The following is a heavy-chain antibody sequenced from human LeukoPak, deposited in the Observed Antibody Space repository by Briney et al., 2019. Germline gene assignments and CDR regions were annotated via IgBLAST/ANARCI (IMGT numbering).Heavy chain of an antibody. CDR3: ASAKSSSWHNFDC. CDR1: GFTFSDYS. Sequence: GGPLSLSCVSSGFTFSDYSMHWVRQAPGRGLEWVGVMSHDGRQEYYADSVKGRFTISRDNSKNTLYLEMNSLRGDDSAIYYCASAKSSSWHNFDCWGQGTLVTVSS. V-gene: IGHV3-30*04. J-gene: IGHJ4*02. D-gene: IGHD6-13*01. CDR2: MSHDGRQE.